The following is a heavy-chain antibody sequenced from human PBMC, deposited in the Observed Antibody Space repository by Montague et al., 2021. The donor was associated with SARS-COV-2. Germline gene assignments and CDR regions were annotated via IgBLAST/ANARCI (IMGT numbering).Heavy chain of an antibody. D-gene: IGHD3-22*01. Sequence: TLSLTCTVSGGSISSSSYYWGWIRQPPGKALEWLALIDWDDDKYYSTSLKTRLTISKDTSKNQVVLTMTYMDPVDTAAYYCARTMDAGTYYYDSSGYYPFDYWGQGTLVTVSS. J-gene: IGHJ4*02. CDR2: IDWDDDK. V-gene: IGHV2-70*01. CDR3: ARTMDAGTYYYDSSGYYPFDY. CDR1: GGSISSSSYY.